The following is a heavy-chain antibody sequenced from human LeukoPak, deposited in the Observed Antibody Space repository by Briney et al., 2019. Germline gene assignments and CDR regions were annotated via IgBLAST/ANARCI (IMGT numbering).Heavy chain of an antibody. CDR1: GGTFSSYA. Sequence: SVKVSCKASGGTFSSYAISWVRQAPGQGLEWMGRIIPILGIANYAQKFQGRVTITADKSTSTAYMELSSLGSEDTAVYYCARAMIVMGYYGMDVWGQGTTVTVSS. CDR2: IIPILGIA. CDR3: ARAMIVMGYYGMDV. D-gene: IGHD3-22*01. V-gene: IGHV1-69*04. J-gene: IGHJ6*02.